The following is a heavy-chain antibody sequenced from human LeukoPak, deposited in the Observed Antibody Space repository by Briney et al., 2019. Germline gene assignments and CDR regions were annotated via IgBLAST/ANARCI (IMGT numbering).Heavy chain of an antibody. CDR2: ISSGGHDI. V-gene: IGHV3-21*01. D-gene: IGHD4-17*01. J-gene: IGHJ6*02. CDR3: ARHGDGFYYGMDV. Sequence: GGSLRLSCAASEFTFSRYSMNWFRQAPGEGLEWVSSISSGGHDIYYADSVKGRFTISRDNAKNSLYLQMNSLRVEDTAVYFCARHGDGFYYGMDVWGQGTMVTVSS. CDR1: EFTFSRYS.